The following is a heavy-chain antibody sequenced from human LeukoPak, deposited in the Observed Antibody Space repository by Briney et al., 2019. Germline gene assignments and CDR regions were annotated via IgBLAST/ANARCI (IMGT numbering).Heavy chain of an antibody. D-gene: IGHD6-13*01. Sequence: GGSLRLSCAASGVTFDAYAMHWVRQAPGKGLEWVTGIGWNSGSIGYADSVKGRFTISRDNAKNSLYLQMNSLRAEDTAVYYCARLPGRFDSSSWYGYYWGQGTLVTVSS. V-gene: IGHV3-9*01. J-gene: IGHJ4*02. CDR2: IGWNSGSI. CDR3: ARLPGRFDSSSWYGYY. CDR1: GVTFDAYA.